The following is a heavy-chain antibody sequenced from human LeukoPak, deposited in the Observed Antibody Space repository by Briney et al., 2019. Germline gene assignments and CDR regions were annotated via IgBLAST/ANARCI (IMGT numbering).Heavy chain of an antibody. Sequence: SGGSLRLSCAASGFTFTSHPMNWVRQAPGKGLEWVSAISVNGDTTYYADSVKGRFTISRDNSKNTVFLQMNSLRVDDTAVYYCAKDAGYRYDNGGWFDYWGQGTLVTVSS. V-gene: IGHV3-23*01. CDR2: ISVNGDTT. D-gene: IGHD5-18*01. CDR1: GFTFTSHP. CDR3: AKDAGYRYDNGGWFDY. J-gene: IGHJ4*02.